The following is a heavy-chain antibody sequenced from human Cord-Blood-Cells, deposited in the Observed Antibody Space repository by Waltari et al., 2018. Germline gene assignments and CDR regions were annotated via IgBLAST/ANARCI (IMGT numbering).Heavy chain of an antibody. J-gene: IGHJ4*02. CDR1: GGTFSSYA. D-gene: IGHD3-22*01. CDR2: IIPIFGTA. V-gene: IGHV1-69*01. CDR3: ARDTPLYYDSSGYDY. Sequence: QVQLVQSGAEVKKPGSSVKVSCKASGGTFSSYAISWVRQAPGQGLEWMGGIIPIFGTANHAQKFQGRVTITADESTSTAYMELSSLRSEDTAVYYCARDTPLYYDSSGYDYWGQGTLVTVSS.